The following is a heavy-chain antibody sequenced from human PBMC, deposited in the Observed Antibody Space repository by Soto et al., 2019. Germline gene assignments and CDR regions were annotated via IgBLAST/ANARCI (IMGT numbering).Heavy chain of an antibody. D-gene: IGHD6-13*01. CDR1: GFTFSAYA. V-gene: IGHV3-23*01. CDR3: ARQDYSTTWYLNY. Sequence: EVQLLESGGGVVQPGGSLRLSCAASGFTFSAYAMTWVRQAPGKGLEWVSVISGSAGATYYADSVKGRFTISRDNSKNTLYLEMNSLRAEDTAGYYCARQDYSTTWYLNYGGQGTLVTVSS. J-gene: IGHJ4*02. CDR2: ISGSAGAT.